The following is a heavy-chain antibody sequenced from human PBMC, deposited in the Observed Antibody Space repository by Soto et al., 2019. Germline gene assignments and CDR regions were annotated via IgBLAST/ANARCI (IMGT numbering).Heavy chain of an antibody. CDR3: ARDGMVPTLDY. Sequence: ASVKVSCKASGYTITSYYMHWVRQAPGQGLEWMGIINPSGGSTSYAQKFQGRVTMTRDTSTSTVYMELSSLRSEDTAVYYCARDGMVPTLDYWGQGTLVTVSS. J-gene: IGHJ4*02. V-gene: IGHV1-46*03. CDR2: INPSGGST. D-gene: IGHD5-12*01. CDR1: GYTITSYY.